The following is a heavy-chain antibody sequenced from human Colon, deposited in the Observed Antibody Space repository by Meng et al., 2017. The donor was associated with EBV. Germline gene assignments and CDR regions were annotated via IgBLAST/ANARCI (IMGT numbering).Heavy chain of an antibody. J-gene: IGHJ5*02. CDR1: GGSFRDYY. V-gene: IGHV4-34*01. Sequence: QVQLPEWGAGLLKPSETLSRSCAVYGGSFRDYYWTWIRHPPGKGLEWIGEIDHRGNTKYNPSLKSRVTISLDTSKKQFSLQVSSVTAADSAVYYCARRGPSGNFSPWSQGALVTVSS. CDR3: ARRGPSGNFSP. CDR2: IDHRGNT. D-gene: IGHD3-10*01.